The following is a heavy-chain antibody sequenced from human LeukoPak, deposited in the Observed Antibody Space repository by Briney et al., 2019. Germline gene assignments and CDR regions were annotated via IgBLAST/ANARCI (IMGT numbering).Heavy chain of an antibody. CDR1: GGSISSYY. J-gene: IGHJ4*02. CDR3: VRWDRGANLESDY. V-gene: IGHV4-59*08. D-gene: IGHD4/OR15-4a*01. Sequence: SETLSLTCTVSGGSISSYYWSWIRQPPGKGLEWIGYIYYSGSTNYNPSLKSRVTISVDTSKNQFSLKLSSVTAADTAVYYCVRWDRGANLESDYWGQGTLVTVPS. CDR2: IYYSGST.